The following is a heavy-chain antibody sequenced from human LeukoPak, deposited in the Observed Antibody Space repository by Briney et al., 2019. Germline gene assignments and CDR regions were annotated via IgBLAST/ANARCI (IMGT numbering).Heavy chain of an antibody. CDR2: IYYSGST. Sequence: SETLPLTCTVSGGSISSYYWSWIRQPPGKGLEWIGYIYYSGSTNDNPSLKSRVTISVDTSKNQFSQKLSSVTAADTAVYYCARGGVVPAAYYYYMDVWGKGTTVTVSS. CDR3: ARGGVVPAAYYYYMDV. J-gene: IGHJ6*03. D-gene: IGHD2-2*01. CDR1: GGSISSYY. V-gene: IGHV4-59*01.